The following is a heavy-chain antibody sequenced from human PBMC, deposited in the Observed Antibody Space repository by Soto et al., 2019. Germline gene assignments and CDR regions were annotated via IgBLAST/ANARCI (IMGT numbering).Heavy chain of an antibody. Sequence: QVQLQESGPGLVKPSETLSLTCTVAGGSISISSYYWGWIRQPPGKGLEWIGNVYYRGNTHYNPSLKSRVTISVDTSKNQFSLQLSSVTAADTAVYYCARGGSYPDYYFDYWGQGTLVTVSS. D-gene: IGHD1-26*01. CDR2: VYYRGNT. CDR3: ARGGSYPDYYFDY. CDR1: GGSISISSYY. J-gene: IGHJ4*02. V-gene: IGHV4-39*01.